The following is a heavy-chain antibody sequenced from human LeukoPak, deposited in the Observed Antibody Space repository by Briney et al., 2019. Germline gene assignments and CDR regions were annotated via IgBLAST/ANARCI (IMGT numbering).Heavy chain of an antibody. Sequence: GGSLKLSCAASGFTFSGSAMHWVRQASGKGLEWVGRIRSKANSYATAYAASVKGRFTISRDDSKNTAYLQMNSLKTEDTAVYYCTRLESIGLLGTIHAFDIWGQGTMVTVSS. V-gene: IGHV3-73*01. J-gene: IGHJ3*02. CDR3: TRLESIGLLGTIHAFDI. CDR2: IRSKANSYAT. D-gene: IGHD7-27*01. CDR1: GFTFSGSA.